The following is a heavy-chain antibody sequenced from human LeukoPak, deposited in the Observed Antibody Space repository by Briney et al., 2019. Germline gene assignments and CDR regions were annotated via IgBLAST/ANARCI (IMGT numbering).Heavy chain of an antibody. Sequence: SETLSLTCTVSGGSISSSSYYWGWIRQPPGKGLEWIGEINHSGSANYNPSLKSRVTISVDTSKNQSSLKLSSVTAADTAVYYCARGLRASFDPWGQGTLVTVSS. V-gene: IGHV4-39*07. CDR1: GGSISSSSYY. CDR2: INHSGSA. CDR3: ARGLRASFDP. J-gene: IGHJ5*02.